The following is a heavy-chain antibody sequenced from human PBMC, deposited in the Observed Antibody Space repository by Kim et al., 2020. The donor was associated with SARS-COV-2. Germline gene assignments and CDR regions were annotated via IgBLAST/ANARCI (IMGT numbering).Heavy chain of an antibody. CDR3: AKEGMQRSGSYYFGYFDL. CDR1: GFTFDDYS. J-gene: IGHJ2*01. Sequence: GGSLRLSCVASGFTFDDYSMHWVRQAPGKGLEWVSGISCDSGSTGYADSVKGRFTISRDNAKNSLYLQMNSLRAEDTALYYCAKEGMQRSGSYYFGYFDLWGRGTLVTVSS. V-gene: IGHV3-9*01. CDR2: ISCDSGST. D-gene: IGHD3-10*01.